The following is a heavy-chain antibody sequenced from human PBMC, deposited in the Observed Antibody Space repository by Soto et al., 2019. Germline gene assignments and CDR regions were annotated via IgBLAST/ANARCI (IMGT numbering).Heavy chain of an antibody. CDR1: GFTVSSYA. D-gene: IGHD3-16*01. V-gene: IGHV3-23*01. Sequence: EVQLLESGGGLVQPGGSLRLSCAASGFTVSSYAMSWVRQAPGKGLEWVSVISGSGSTYSADSVKGRFTISRDSSKNTGYLQMNSLRAEGKAVYYCAKALRFTFTTGYYMDVWGRGTTVTVSS. CDR2: ISGSGST. CDR3: AKALRFTFTTGYYMDV. J-gene: IGHJ6*03.